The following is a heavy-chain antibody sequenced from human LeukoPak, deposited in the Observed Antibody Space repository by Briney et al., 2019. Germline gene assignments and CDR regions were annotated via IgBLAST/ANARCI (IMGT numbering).Heavy chain of an antibody. D-gene: IGHD3-16*01. CDR1: GFTFNIYT. V-gene: IGHV3-30*04. Sequence: GGSLRLSCATSGFTFNIYTMVWLRQAPGKGLEWVAVLRGDGTTKFYTDPVKDRFTISRDTAKNTLFLQMNSLRADDTAVYYCARDWGLDTWGQGTRVAVSS. CDR2: LRGDGTTK. CDR3: ARDWGLDT. J-gene: IGHJ5*02.